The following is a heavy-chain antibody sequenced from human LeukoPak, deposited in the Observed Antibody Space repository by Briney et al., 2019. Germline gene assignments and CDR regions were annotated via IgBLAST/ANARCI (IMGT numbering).Heavy chain of an antibody. CDR2: IYYSGST. CDR1: GGSISSSSYY. CDR3: ARQIEQQLVFFDY. Sequence: PSETLSLTCIVSGGSISSSSYYWGWIRQPPGKGLEWIGSIYYSGSTYYNPSLKSRVTISVDTSKNQFSLKLSSVTAADTAVYYCARQIEQQLVFFDYWGQGTLVTVSS. D-gene: IGHD6-13*01. V-gene: IGHV4-39*01. J-gene: IGHJ4*02.